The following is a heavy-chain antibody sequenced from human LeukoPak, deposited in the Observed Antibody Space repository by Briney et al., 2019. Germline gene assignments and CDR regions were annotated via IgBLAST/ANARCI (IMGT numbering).Heavy chain of an antibody. CDR1: GYTFTGYY. D-gene: IGHD7-27*01. J-gene: IGHJ4*02. Sequence: ASVTVSCKASGYTFTGYYMHWVRQAPGQGLEWMGWINPNSGGTNYAQKFQGRVTMTRDTSISTAYMELSRLRSDDTAAYYCARDPNLGELDYWGQGTLVTVSS. CDR2: INPNSGGT. CDR3: ARDPNLGELDY. V-gene: IGHV1-2*02.